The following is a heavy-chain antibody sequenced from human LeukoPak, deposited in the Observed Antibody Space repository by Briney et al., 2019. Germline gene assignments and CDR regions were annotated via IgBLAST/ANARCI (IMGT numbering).Heavy chain of an antibody. V-gene: IGHV3-7*01. CDR1: GFTFSSYW. Sequence: GVSLRLSCAASGFTFSSYWMSWDRQAPGKGLEWVANIKQDGSKKYYVDSVKGRFTIYRDNAKTSLYLQMNSLRAEDTAVYYCARYSSSWYDYYYYGRDVWGQGTTVTVSS. J-gene: IGHJ6*01. D-gene: IGHD6-13*01. CDR2: IKQDGSKK. CDR3: ARYSSSWYDYYYYGRDV.